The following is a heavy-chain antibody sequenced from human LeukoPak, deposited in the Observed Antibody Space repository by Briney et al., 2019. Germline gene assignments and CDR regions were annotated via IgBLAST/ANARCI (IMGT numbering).Heavy chain of an antibody. J-gene: IGHJ4*02. CDR2: LSGSGSTT. Sequence: GGSLRLSCAASGFIFSSYAMSWVRQAPGRGLEWVSSLSGSGSTTYYADSVKGRFTISRDSSKNTLYLQMNSLRAEDTAVYYCAKDTRYYDSSGYYRLDYWGQGTLVTVSS. V-gene: IGHV3-23*01. CDR3: AKDTRYYDSSGYYRLDY. CDR1: GFIFSSYA. D-gene: IGHD3-22*01.